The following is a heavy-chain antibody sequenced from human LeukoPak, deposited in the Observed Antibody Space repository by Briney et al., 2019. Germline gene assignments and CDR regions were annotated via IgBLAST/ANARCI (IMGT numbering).Heavy chain of an antibody. CDR2: ITGSSSYI. J-gene: IGHJ6*03. D-gene: IGHD1-26*01. CDR3: ARDPYSGNYGPYYYYYMDV. Sequence: GGSLRLSCAASGFTFSSYNMNWVRQAPGKGPEWVSSITGSSSYIYYADSVKGRFTISRDNAKNSLYLQMDSLRVEDTAVYYCARDPYSGNYGPYYYYYMDVWGKGTTVTISS. V-gene: IGHV3-21*06. CDR1: GFTFSSYN.